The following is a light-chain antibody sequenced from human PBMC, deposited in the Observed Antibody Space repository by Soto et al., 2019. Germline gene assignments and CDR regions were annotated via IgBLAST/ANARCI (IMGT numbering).Light chain of an antibody. CDR2: DAS. CDR1: QSVRTF. CDR3: QQRGNWPLT. J-gene: IGKJ4*01. V-gene: IGKV3-11*01. Sequence: EVVLTQSPATLSLSPGERTTLSCRASQSVRTFLAWYQQKPGQTTRLLIYDASNTSTVVPARFSGSGSGTHFTLTISSLEPEDFAVYYCQQRGNWPLTFGGGTRVEIK.